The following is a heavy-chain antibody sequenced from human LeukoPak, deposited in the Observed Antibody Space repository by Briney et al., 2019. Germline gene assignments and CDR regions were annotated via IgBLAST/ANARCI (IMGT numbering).Heavy chain of an antibody. D-gene: IGHD2/OR15-2a*01. CDR3: ARDSPIMGTFYAFDI. J-gene: IGHJ3*02. Sequence: ASVKVSCKASGYTFSGYYMHWVRQAPGQGLEWMGWINPNSGDTNYAQKFQGRVTMTRDMSINTAYVELGRLRSDDTAVYYCARDSPIMGTFYAFDIWGQGTMVTVSS. CDR2: INPNSGDT. CDR1: GYTFSGYY. V-gene: IGHV1-2*02.